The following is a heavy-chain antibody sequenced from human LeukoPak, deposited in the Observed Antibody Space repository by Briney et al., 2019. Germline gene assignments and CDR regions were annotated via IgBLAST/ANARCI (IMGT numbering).Heavy chain of an antibody. CDR1: GGSITTGGYY. D-gene: IGHD5-18*01. CDR2: ISYSGST. Sequence: SETLSLTCTVSGGSITTGGYYWSWVRQHPVKGLEWIGYISYSGSTYYNPSLKSRLTISQDTSTNQFSLKLSSVTAADTAVYYCARNGYTYGLDYWGQGALVTVSS. V-gene: IGHV4-31*03. J-gene: IGHJ4*02. CDR3: ARNGYTYGLDY.